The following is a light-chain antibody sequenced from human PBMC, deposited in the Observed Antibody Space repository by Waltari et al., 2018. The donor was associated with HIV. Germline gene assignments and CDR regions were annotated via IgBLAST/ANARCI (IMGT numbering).Light chain of an antibody. CDR3: LQDGSFPLT. J-gene: IGKJ3*01. CDR1: EGIGND. Sequence: AIQMPQSPSSLSASVGDRVTITCRRSEGIGNDLGWYQQKSGRAPKVLIYAASNLQSGVPSRFSGSRSGTDFTLTISSLQPEDSATYYCLQDGSFPLTFGPGTKVDV. CDR2: AAS. V-gene: IGKV1-6*01.